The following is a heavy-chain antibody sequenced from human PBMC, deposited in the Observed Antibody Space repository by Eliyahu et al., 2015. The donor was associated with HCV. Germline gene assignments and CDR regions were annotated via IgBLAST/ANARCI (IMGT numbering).Heavy chain of an antibody. CDR2: IHSSGIS. Sequence: QLQLLESGPGLAKPSETLSLXCTVSGGXVXNTSHYWGWLRQPPGKVLEWIGNIHSSGISYYRPSLKSRVTMSVDTSRNQFSLRLTSVTAEDTAVYYCARLPKLIGASFDSWSQGVLVTVSS. D-gene: IGHD1-1*01. CDR1: GGXVXNTSHY. V-gene: IGHV4-39*01. CDR3: ARLPKLIGASFDS. J-gene: IGHJ4*02.